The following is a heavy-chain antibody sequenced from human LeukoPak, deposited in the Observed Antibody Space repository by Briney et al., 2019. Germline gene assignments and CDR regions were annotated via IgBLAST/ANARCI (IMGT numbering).Heavy chain of an antibody. CDR2: INPNSGGT. J-gene: IGHJ1*01. D-gene: IGHD6-6*01. V-gene: IGHV1-2*02. CDR1: GYTFTGYY. Sequence: WASVTVSCKASGYTFTGYYMHWVRQAPGQGLEWMGWINPNSGGTNYAQKFQGRVTMTRDTSISTAYMELSRLRSDDTAVYYCARDQDSSSLNIQHWGQGTLVTVSS. CDR3: ARDQDSSSLNIQH.